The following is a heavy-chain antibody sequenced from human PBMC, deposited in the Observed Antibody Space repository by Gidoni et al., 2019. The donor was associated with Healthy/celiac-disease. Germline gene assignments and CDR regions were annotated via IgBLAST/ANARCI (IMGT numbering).Heavy chain of an antibody. CDR2: IHYSGST. CDR1: GGSISSYY. V-gene: IGHV4-59*08. Sequence: QVQLQESGPGLVKPSETLSLTCTVSGGSISSYYWSWTRQPPGKGLEWIGYIHYSGSTKYNPSLKSRVTISLDTSKNQFSLKLSSVTAADTAVYYCARQPPNYAMDVWGQGTTVTVSS. D-gene: IGHD2-8*01. J-gene: IGHJ6*02. CDR3: ARQPPNYAMDV.